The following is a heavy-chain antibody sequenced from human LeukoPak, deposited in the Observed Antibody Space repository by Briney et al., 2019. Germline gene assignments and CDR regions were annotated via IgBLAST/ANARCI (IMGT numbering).Heavy chain of an antibody. CDR3: ARGGYSGTYYFDY. Sequence: GGSLRFSCAASGFTFSSYAMSWVRQAPGKGLEWVAVVWYDGTNIHYVDSVKGRFTISRDNSKSTLYLQMNSLTAEDTAVYYCARGGYSGTYYFDYWAQGTLVTVSS. V-gene: IGHV3-33*08. D-gene: IGHD1-26*01. CDR1: GFTFSSYA. CDR2: VWYDGTNI. J-gene: IGHJ4*02.